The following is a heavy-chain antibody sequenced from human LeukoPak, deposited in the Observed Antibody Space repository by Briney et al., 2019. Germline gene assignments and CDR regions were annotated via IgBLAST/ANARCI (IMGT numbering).Heavy chain of an antibody. Sequence: ASVKVSCKASGYTFTSYAMHWVRQAPGQRLEWMGWINAGNGNTKYSQKFQGRVTITRDTSASTAYMELSSLRSEDTAVYYCARGPGDYVWGSYRRSFDYWGQGTLVTVSS. CDR2: INAGNGNT. CDR3: ARGPGDYVWGSYRRSFDY. CDR1: GYTFTSYA. J-gene: IGHJ4*02. V-gene: IGHV1-3*01. D-gene: IGHD3-16*02.